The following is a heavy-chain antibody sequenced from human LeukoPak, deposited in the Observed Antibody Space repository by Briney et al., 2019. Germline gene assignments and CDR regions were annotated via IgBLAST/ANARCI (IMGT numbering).Heavy chain of an antibody. CDR3: ARHLGYCSGGSCYGGWFDP. Sequence: SGTLSLTCTVSGGSISSYYWSWIRQPPGKGLEWIGYIYYSGSTDYNPSLKSRVTISVDTSKNQFSLKLSSVTAANTAVYYCARHLGYCSGGSCYGGWFDPWGQGTLVTVSS. V-gene: IGHV4-59*01. CDR2: IYYSGST. J-gene: IGHJ5*02. CDR1: GGSISSYY. D-gene: IGHD2-15*01.